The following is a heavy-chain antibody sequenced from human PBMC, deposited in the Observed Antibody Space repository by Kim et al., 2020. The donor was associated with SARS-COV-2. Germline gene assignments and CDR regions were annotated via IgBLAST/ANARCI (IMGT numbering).Heavy chain of an antibody. Sequence: GGSLRLSCAASGFTFSNVWMNWVRQAPGKGLEWVGRVMSKGDGGTPDYAAPVKGRFTISRDDSKNTLYLQMDSLKSEDTAVYYCITSGGITMKVVAITHGAFDVWGQGAMVTVSS. D-gene: IGHD3-22*01. J-gene: IGHJ3*01. CDR2: VMSKGDGGTP. V-gene: IGHV3-15*01. CDR1: GFTFSNVW. CDR3: ITSGGITMKVVAITHGAFDV.